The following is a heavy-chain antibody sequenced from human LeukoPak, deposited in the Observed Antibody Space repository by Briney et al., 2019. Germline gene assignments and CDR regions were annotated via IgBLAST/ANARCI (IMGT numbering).Heavy chain of an antibody. CDR2: IYAAGNT. CDR1: GFTFSAYD. V-gene: IGHV3-13*01. Sequence: GGSPRLSCAASGFTFSAYDIHWVRHGSGEVLEWVGAIYAAGNTFYRDSVEGRFTISRENAKNSLYLQMNSLRTEDTALYYCAKVRGYSYGPFDYWGQGTLVTVSS. D-gene: IGHD5-18*01. CDR3: AKVRGYSYGPFDY. J-gene: IGHJ4*02.